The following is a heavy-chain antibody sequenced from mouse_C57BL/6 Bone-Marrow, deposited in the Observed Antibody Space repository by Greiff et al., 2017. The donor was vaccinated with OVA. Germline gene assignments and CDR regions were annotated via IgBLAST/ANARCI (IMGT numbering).Heavy chain of an antibody. D-gene: IGHD1-1*01. V-gene: IGHV2-6*01. CDR1: GFSLTSYG. Sequence: VHLVESGPGLVAPSQSLSITCTVSGFSLTSYGVDWVRQSPGKGLEWLGVIWGVGSTNYNSALKSRLSISKDNSKSQVFLKMNRLQTDDTAMYYCASRYGSSGFAYWGQGTLVTVSA. J-gene: IGHJ3*01. CDR3: ASRYGSSGFAY. CDR2: IWGVGST.